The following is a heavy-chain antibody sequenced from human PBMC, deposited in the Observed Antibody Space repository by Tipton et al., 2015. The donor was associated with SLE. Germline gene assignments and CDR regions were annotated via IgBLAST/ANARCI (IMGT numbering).Heavy chain of an antibody. CDR2: IYYSGST. CDR1: GGSISSHY. J-gene: IGHJ4*02. Sequence: LRLSCTVSGGSISSHYWSWIRQPPGKGLEWIGYIYYSGSTNYNPSLKSRVTISVDTSKNQFSLKVRSVTAADTAVYYCARALGYGSGNYVDYWGQGTLVTVSS. CDR3: ARALGYGSGNYVDY. D-gene: IGHD3-10*01. V-gene: IGHV4-59*11.